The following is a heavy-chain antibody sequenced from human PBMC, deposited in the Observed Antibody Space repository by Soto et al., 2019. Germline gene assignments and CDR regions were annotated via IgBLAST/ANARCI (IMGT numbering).Heavy chain of an antibody. V-gene: IGHV3-33*01. CDR3: ARDGIGGTAVRGFLYY. D-gene: IGHD1-7*01. Sequence: QVQLVESGGGVVQPGGSLRLSCAASGSIFSGYGMHWVSQAPGTGLAWVAVIWYDGSNTYYADSVKGRFSISRDNSNNTMDLQMNSLRSEDTAVYYCARDGIGGTAVRGFLYYWGQGTLVTFPS. CDR1: GSIFSGYG. CDR2: IWYDGSNT. J-gene: IGHJ4*02.